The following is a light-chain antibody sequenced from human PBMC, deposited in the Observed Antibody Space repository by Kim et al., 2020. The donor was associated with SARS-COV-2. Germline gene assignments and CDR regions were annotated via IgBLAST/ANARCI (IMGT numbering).Light chain of an antibody. CDR2: QDS. Sequence: SYELTQPPSVSVSPGQTASITCSGDKLGDKYACWYQQKPGQSPVLVIYQDSKRPSGIPERFSGSNSGNTATLTISGTQAMDEADYYCQAWDSSTVRGVFG. CDR1: KLGDKY. J-gene: IGLJ2*01. V-gene: IGLV3-1*01. CDR3: QAWDSSTVRGV.